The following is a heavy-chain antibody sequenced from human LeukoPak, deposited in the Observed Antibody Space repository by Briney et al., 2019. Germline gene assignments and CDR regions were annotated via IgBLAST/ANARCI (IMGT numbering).Heavy chain of an antibody. Sequence: KSSETLSLTCTVSGGSISSYYWSWIRQPAGKGLEWIGRIYTSGSTNYNPSLKSRVTMSVDTSKNQFSLKLSSVTAADTAVYYCARDNIVVVPAAIYYYMDVWGKGTTVTVSS. J-gene: IGHJ6*03. V-gene: IGHV4-4*07. D-gene: IGHD2-2*02. CDR2: IYTSGST. CDR3: ARDNIVVVPAAIYYYMDV. CDR1: GGSISSYY.